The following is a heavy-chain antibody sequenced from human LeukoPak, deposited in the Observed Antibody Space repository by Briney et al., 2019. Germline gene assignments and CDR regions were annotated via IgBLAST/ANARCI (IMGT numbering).Heavy chain of an antibody. CDR3: ARLIPRKYMDV. D-gene: IGHD3-16*01. J-gene: IGHJ6*03. Sequence: SETLSLTCTVSGGSISGYYCTWIRQPPGKGLEWNGYIYYIGSTSYNPSLKSRVTMSVDTSKNQFSLRLNSVTAADTAVYCCARLIPRKYMDVWGKGTTVTVSS. V-gene: IGHV4-59*01. CDR1: GGSISGYY. CDR2: IYYIGST.